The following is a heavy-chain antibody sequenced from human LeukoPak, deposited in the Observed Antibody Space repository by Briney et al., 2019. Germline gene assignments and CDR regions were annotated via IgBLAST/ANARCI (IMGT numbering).Heavy chain of an antibody. CDR1: GGPFSGYY. J-gene: IGHJ4*02. Sequence: SETLSLTCAVYGGPFSGYYWSWIRQPPGKGLEWIGEINHSGSTNYNPSLKSRVTISVDTSKNQFSLKLSSVTAADTAVYYCARASGSGWLNYWGQGTLVTVSS. D-gene: IGHD6-19*01. V-gene: IGHV4-34*01. CDR3: ARASGSGWLNY. CDR2: INHSGST.